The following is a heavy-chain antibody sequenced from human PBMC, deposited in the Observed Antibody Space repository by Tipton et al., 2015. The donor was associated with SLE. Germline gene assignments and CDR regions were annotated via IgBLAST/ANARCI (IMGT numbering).Heavy chain of an antibody. D-gene: IGHD6-13*01. V-gene: IGHV4-61*09. CDR1: GGSISSGSYY. CDR2: IYTSGST. Sequence: TLSLTCTVSGGSISSGSYYWSWIRQPAGKGLEWIGHIYTSGSTNYNPSLKSRATISVDTSKNQFSLKLSSVTAADTAVYYCARVQQLVLDYWGQGTLVTVSS. J-gene: IGHJ4*02. CDR3: ARVQQLVLDY.